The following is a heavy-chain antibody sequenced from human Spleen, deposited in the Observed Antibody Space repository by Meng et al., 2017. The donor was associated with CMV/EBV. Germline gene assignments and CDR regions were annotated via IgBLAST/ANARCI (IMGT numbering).Heavy chain of an antibody. V-gene: IGHV4-34*01. CDR3: ARCVGAQLWLHHAFDI. Sequence: SETLSLTCAVYGGSFSGYYWSWIRQPPGKGLEWIGEINHSGSTNYNPSLKSRVTISVDTSKNQFSLKLSSVTAADTAVYYCARCVGAQLWLHHAFDIWGQGTMVTVSS. D-gene: IGHD5-18*01. J-gene: IGHJ3*02. CDR2: INHSGST. CDR1: GGSFSGYY.